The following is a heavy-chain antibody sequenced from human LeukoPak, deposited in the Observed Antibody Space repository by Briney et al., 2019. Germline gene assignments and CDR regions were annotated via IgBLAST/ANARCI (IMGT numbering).Heavy chain of an antibody. CDR2: IYPNNSTR. CDR1: GYTFINFP. J-gene: IGHJ6*02. V-gene: IGHV1-8*01. CDR3: ARRSSLWGATAYYYYGMDV. Sequence: ASVKVSCKASGYTFINFPLSWVRQAPGQGPEWVGWIYPNNSTRGYAKSFQGRVTMTRNTSVSTAYMELSSLRSEDTAVYYCARRSSLWGATAYYYYGMDVWGQGTTVTVSS. D-gene: IGHD7-27*01.